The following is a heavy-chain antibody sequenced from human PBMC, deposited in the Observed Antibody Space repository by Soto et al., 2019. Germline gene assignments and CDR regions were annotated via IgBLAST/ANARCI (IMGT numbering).Heavy chain of an antibody. CDR3: ARVRGTGLTWFDP. V-gene: IGHV1-18*01. CDR1: GYTFTSYG. Sequence: ASVQVSCKASGYTFTSYGISWVRQAPGQGLEWMGWISAYNGNTNYAHSLQGRVTMTTDTSTSTAYMELRSLRSDDTAVYYCARVRGTGLTWFDPWGQGTLVTVSS. J-gene: IGHJ5*02. CDR2: ISAYNGNT. D-gene: IGHD3-16*01.